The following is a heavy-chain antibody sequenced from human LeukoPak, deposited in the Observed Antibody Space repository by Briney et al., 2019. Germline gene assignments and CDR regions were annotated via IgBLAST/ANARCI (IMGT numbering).Heavy chain of an antibody. J-gene: IGHJ4*02. V-gene: IGHV3-48*03. D-gene: IGHD2/OR15-2a*01. CDR3: ARERTTIVSGTTIGAY. CDR1: GFSFRSYE. Sequence: GGSLRLSCSASGFSFRSYEMNWVRQAPGKGLEWISYISGSGDTIYYADSVRGRFTISRDNAKNSLFLQMNSLTADDTAIYYRARERTTIVSGTTIGAYWGQGTLVTVSS. CDR2: ISGSGDTI.